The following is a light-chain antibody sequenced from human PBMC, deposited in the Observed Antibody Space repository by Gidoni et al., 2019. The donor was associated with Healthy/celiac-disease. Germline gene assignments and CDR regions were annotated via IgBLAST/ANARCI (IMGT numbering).Light chain of an antibody. CDR2: GAS. Sequence: DIVMTQSPATLSVSPGERATLSCSASQSVSSNLAWYQQKPGQAPRLLIYGASTRAPGVPARLSGSGSGTEFTLTISSLQYEDFAVDYCQQYNNWPPYTFGQGTKLEIK. CDR1: QSVSSN. V-gene: IGKV3-15*01. J-gene: IGKJ2*01. CDR3: QQYNNWPPYT.